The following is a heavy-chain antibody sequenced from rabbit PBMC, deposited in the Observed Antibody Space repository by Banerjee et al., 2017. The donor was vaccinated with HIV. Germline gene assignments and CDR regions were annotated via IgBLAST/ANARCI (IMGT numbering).Heavy chain of an antibody. CDR1: GIDFSSGYD. V-gene: IGHV1S43*01. CDR3: ARGTATMNL. D-gene: IGHD6-1*01. Sequence: QQQLEESGGGLVKPGGTLTLTCKASGIDFSSGYDMCWVRQAPGKGPEWIACIYVDDGSTFYASWVNGRFTISRSTSLNTVTLQMTSLTAADTATYFCARGTATMNLWGPGTLVTVS. CDR2: IYVDDGST. J-gene: IGHJ4*02.